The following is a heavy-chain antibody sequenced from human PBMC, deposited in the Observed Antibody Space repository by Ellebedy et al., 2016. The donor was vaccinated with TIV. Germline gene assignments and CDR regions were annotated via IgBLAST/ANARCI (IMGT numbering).Heavy chain of an antibody. V-gene: IGHV3-74*01. CDR3: AKSSYDLITE. J-gene: IGHJ4*02. D-gene: IGHD1-20*01. Sequence: ETLSLXXDVSGGSFNDYYWTWVRQAPGKGLVWVSRINNDGTATTYADSVKGRFTISRDNTKSLLYLQMDNLRDDDTAIYYCAKSSYDLITEWGQGTLVTVSS. CDR1: GGSFNDYY. CDR2: INNDGTAT.